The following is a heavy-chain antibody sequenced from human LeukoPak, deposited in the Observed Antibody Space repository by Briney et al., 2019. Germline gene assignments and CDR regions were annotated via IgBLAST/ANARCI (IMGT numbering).Heavy chain of an antibody. V-gene: IGHV3-9*01. CDR2: ISWNSGSI. D-gene: IGHD5-12*01. CDR1: GFTFDDYA. J-gene: IGHJ4*02. Sequence: GGSLRLSCAASGFTFDDYAMHWDRQAPGKGLEWVSGISWNSGSIGYADSVKGRFTISRDNAKNSLYLQMNSLRAEDTALYYCAKGLYSGYDSYFDYWGQGTLVTVSS. CDR3: AKGLYSGYDSYFDY.